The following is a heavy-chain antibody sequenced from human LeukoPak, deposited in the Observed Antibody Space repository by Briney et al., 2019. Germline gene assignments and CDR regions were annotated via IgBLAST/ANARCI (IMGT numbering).Heavy chain of an antibody. J-gene: IGHJ4*02. D-gene: IGHD6-25*01. CDR2: INQDGSQK. CDR3: ARALAAAGSY. V-gene: IGHV3-7*01. CDR1: GFTFSSYW. Sequence: GGSLRLSCAASGFTFSSYWMHWVRQAPGKGLEWVANINQDGSQKYYVDSVKGRFIISRDNAKNSLYLQMNSLRAEDTAVYYCARALAAAGSYWGQGTLVTVSS.